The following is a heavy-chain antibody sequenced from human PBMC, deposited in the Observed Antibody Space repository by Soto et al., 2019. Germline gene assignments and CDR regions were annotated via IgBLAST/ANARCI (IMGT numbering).Heavy chain of an antibody. J-gene: IGHJ4*02. D-gene: IGHD4-17*01. CDR1: DYSLTTYG. CDR3: ASWVGRANDFGGPFDF. CDR2: ISANNGNT. Sequence: ASVKVSCKASDYSLTTYGISWVRQAPGQGLEWMGWISANNGNTDYAQKLRGRVTMTTDTSTNTAYMELRSLRSDDTAVYYCASWVGRANDFGGPFDFWGQGTRVTVSS. V-gene: IGHV1-18*04.